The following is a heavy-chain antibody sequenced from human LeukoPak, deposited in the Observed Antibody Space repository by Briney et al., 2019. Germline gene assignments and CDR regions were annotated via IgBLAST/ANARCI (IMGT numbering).Heavy chain of an antibody. J-gene: IGHJ6*03. CDR1: GDSISSNNW. Sequence: SETLSLTCAISGDSISSNNWGSWVRQTPGEGPEWIGEIYHSESTNYNPSLKSRVTMSVDKSKNQFSLNLNSVTAADSAMYYCARGKTMVRGGTYFYYMDVWGSGTTVTVSS. V-gene: IGHV4-4*02. D-gene: IGHD3-10*01. CDR3: ARGKTMVRGGTYFYYMDV. CDR2: IYHSEST.